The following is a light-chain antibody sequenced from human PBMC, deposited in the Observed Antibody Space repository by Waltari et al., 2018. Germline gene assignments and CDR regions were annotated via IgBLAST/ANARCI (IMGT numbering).Light chain of an antibody. J-gene: IGKJ2*01. V-gene: IGKV3-20*01. CDR3: QQYGSSIMYT. CDR2: GAS. CDR1: QGLTKRY. Sequence: RARQGLTKRYLAWYQQKPGQAPRLLIYGASSRAAGIPDRFSGSGSGTDFTLTISRLEPDDFAVYYCQQYGSSIMYTFGQGTKLEIK.